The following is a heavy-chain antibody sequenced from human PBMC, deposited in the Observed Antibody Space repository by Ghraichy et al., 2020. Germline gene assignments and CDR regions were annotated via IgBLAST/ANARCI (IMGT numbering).Heavy chain of an antibody. Sequence: GESLNISCTASGFTLSSYSMNWVRQAPGKGLEWISYINTGSNVIFYADSVKGRFTISRDDVENSLYLQMNRLRDEDTAVYFCVRDRNWSFDYWGQGTLVTVSS. D-gene: IGHD1-1*01. CDR2: INTGSNVI. V-gene: IGHV3-48*02. J-gene: IGHJ4*02. CDR3: VRDRNWSFDY. CDR1: GFTLSSYS.